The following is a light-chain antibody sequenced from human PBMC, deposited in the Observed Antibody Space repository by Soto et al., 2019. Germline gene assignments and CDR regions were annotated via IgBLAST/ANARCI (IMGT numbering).Light chain of an antibody. Sequence: QSALTQPASVSGSPGQSITISCTGTSSDVGSYNLVSWYQQHPGKAPKLMMYEVTKRPSGVSDRFSGSKSGNTGSLTLSGLQSEYEADYYCCSSSSSSTYVFGTGTKLTVL. V-gene: IGLV2-23*02. J-gene: IGLJ1*01. CDR3: CSSSSSSTYV. CDR1: SSDVGSYNL. CDR2: EVT.